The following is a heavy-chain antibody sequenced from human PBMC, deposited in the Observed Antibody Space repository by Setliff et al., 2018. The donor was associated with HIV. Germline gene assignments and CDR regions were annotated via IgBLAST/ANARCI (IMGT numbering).Heavy chain of an antibody. CDR1: GPSINIHY. Sequence: SETLSLTCTVSGPSINIHYWSWIRQSPGKGFEWIGYIYSTGSTNYSPSLQSRVTISMVASRNQFSLKVTSVTAADTAVYFCARARGPPLPVLDFWGPGTLVTVSS. J-gene: IGHJ4*02. CDR3: ARARGPPLPVLDF. D-gene: IGHD3-10*01. CDR2: IYSTGST. V-gene: IGHV4-59*11.